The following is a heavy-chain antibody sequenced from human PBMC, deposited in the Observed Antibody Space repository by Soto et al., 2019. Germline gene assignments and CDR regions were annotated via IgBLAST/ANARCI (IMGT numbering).Heavy chain of an antibody. D-gene: IGHD3-3*01. CDR1: GGTFSSYV. V-gene: IGHV1-69*13. Sequence: SVKVSCKASGGTFSSYVISWVRQAPGQGLEWMGGIIPIFGTANYAQKFQGRVTITADESTSTAYMELSSLRSEGTAVYYCASSPGITIFGVVISPYYYYGMDVWGQGTTVTVSS. CDR2: IIPIFGTA. J-gene: IGHJ6*02. CDR3: ASSPGITIFGVVISPYYYYGMDV.